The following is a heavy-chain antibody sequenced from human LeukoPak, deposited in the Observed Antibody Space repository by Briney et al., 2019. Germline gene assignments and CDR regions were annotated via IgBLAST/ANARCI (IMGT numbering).Heavy chain of an antibody. CDR2: IYYSGST. J-gene: IGHJ4*02. CDR1: GGSISSSNYY. Sequence: SETLSLTCTVSGGSISSSNYYWGWIRQPPGKGLEWIGNIYYSGSTYYNPSLKSRVTISVDTSKNQFSLKLSSVTAADTAIYYCASIVVVPAAIYYFDYWGQGTLVTVSS. V-gene: IGHV4-39*01. D-gene: IGHD2-2*01. CDR3: ASIVVVPAAIYYFDY.